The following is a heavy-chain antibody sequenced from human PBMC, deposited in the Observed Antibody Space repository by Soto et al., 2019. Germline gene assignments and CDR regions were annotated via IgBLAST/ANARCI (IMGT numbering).Heavy chain of an antibody. CDR2: ISYDGSNK. J-gene: IGHJ5*02. V-gene: IGHV3-30-3*01. D-gene: IGHD2-2*01. CDR3: ARVGCSSTSCYFEWFDP. Sequence: PGGSLRLSCAASGFTFSSYAMHWVRQAPGKGLEWVAVISYDGSNKYYADSVKGRFTISGDNSKNTLYLQMNSLRAEDTAVYYCARVGCSSTSCYFEWFDPWGQGTLVTVSS. CDR1: GFTFSSYA.